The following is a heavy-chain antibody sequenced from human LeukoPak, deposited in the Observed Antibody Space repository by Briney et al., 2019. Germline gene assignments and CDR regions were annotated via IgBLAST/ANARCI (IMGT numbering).Heavy chain of an antibody. V-gene: IGHV4-34*01. CDR3: AREPLLLWFGEYT. J-gene: IGHJ4*02. D-gene: IGHD3-10*01. CDR2: INHSGST. CDR1: GGSFSGYY. Sequence: SETLSLTCAVYGGSFSGYYWSWIRQPPGKGLEWIGEINHSGSTNYNPSLKSRVTISVDTSKNQFSLKLSSVTAADTAVYYCAREPLLLWFGEYTWGQGTLATVSS.